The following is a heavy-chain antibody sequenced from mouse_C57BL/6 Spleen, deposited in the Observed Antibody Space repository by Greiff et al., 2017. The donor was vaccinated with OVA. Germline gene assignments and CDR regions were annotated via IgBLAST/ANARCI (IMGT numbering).Heavy chain of an antibody. CDR3: ARQSNYYFDY. V-gene: IGHV1-4*01. D-gene: IGHD2-5*01. Sequence: LQESGAELARPGASVKMSCKASGYTFTSYTMHWVKQRPGQGLEWIGYINPSSGYTKYNQKFKDKATLTADKSSSTAYMQLSSLTSEDSAVYYCARQSNYYFDYWGQGTTLTVSS. CDR1: GYTFTSYT. CDR2: INPSSGYT. J-gene: IGHJ2*01.